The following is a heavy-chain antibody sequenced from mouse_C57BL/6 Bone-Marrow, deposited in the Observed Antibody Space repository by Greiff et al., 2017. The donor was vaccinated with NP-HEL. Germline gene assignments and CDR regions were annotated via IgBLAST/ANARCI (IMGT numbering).Heavy chain of an antibody. CDR2: ISSGGSYN. Sequence: EVKVVESGGDLVKPGGSLKLSCAASGFTFSSYGMSWVRQTPDKRLEWVATISSGGSYNYYSDSVKGRFTISSDNAKNTLYLQMSSMKSEDTAVYYCARPPTTTVVANAMDYWGQGTSVTVSS. CDR1: GFTFSSYG. V-gene: IGHV5-6*01. CDR3: ARPPTTTVVANAMDY. J-gene: IGHJ4*01. D-gene: IGHD1-1*01.